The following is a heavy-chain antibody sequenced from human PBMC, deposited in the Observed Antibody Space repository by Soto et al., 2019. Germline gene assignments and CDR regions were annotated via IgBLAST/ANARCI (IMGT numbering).Heavy chain of an antibody. CDR1: GYTFTSYA. Sequence: ASVKVSCKASGYTFTSYAMHWVRQAPGQRLEWMGWINAGNGNTKYSQKFQGRVTITRDTSASTAYMELSSLRSEDTAVYYCARRRWLQLYNWFDPWGQGTLVTVS. D-gene: IGHD4-4*01. J-gene: IGHJ5*02. CDR2: INAGNGNT. V-gene: IGHV1-3*01. CDR3: ARRRWLQLYNWFDP.